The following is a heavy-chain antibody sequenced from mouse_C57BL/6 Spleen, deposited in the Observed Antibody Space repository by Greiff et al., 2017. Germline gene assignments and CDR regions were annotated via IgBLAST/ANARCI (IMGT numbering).Heavy chain of an antibody. D-gene: IGHD1-1*02. J-gene: IGHJ2*01. V-gene: IGHV5-17*01. CDR2: ISRGSSTI. Sequence: EVQLVESGGGLVKPGGSLKLSCAASGFTFSDYGMHWVRQAPEKGLEWVAYISRGSSTIYYADTVKGRFTISRDNAKNTLFLQMTSLRSEDTAMYYCARYGLDYWGQGTTLTVSS. CDR3: ARYGLDY. CDR1: GFTFSDYG.